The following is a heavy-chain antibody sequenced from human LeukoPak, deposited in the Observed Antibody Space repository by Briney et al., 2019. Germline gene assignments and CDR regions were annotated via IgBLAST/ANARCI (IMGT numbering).Heavy chain of an antibody. CDR2: IGGDATGT. D-gene: IGHD1-26*01. V-gene: IGHV3-43*02. CDR3: AKDNIGSGSYFDN. Sequence: PGRSLRLSCAAYGFTFDDYAMHWVRQAPGKGLEWVSRIGGDATGTYYAGCVKGRFTISRDNRKISLYLQMNSLRTEDTALYYCAKDNIGSGSYFDNWGQGTLVTVSS. CDR1: GFTFDDYA. J-gene: IGHJ4*02.